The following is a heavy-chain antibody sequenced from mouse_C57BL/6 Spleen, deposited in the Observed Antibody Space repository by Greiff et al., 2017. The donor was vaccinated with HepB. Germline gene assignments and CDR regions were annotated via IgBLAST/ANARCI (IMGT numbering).Heavy chain of an antibody. CDR2: INYDDSST. CDR3: ARVGSRGSNYFDY. CDR1: GFTFSDYY. J-gene: IGHJ2*01. D-gene: IGHD1-1*01. Sequence: EVHLVESEGGLVQPGSSMKLSCTASGFTFSDYYMAWVRQVPEKGLEWVANINYDDSSTYYLDSLKSRFIISRDNAKNILYLQMSSLKSEDTATYYCARVGSRGSNYFDYWGQGTTLTVSS. V-gene: IGHV5-16*01.